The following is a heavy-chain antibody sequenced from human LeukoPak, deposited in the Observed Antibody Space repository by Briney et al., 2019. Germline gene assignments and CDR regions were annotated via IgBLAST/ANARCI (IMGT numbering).Heavy chain of an antibody. Sequence: GGSLRLSCAASGFTFSSYSLYWVRQAPGKGLEWVTVISYDETEKYYADSVKGRFTISRDNSKNTLYLQMNSLRAEDTAVYYCAKETDIVAKGIDYWGQGTLVTVSS. CDR2: ISYDETEK. CDR1: GFTFSSYS. CDR3: AKETDIVAKGIDY. J-gene: IGHJ4*02. V-gene: IGHV3-30*04. D-gene: IGHD2-15*01.